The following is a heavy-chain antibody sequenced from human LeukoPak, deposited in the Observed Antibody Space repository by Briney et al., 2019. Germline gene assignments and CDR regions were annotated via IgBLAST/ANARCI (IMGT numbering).Heavy chain of an antibody. J-gene: IGHJ4*02. CDR1: GFTFSSYA. CDR3: ARVLGTWFGELFLPYFDY. D-gene: IGHD3-10*01. CDR2: ISSSGSTI. V-gene: IGHV3-48*03. Sequence: GGSLRLSCAASGFTFSSYAMNWVRQAPGKGLEWVSYISSSGSTIYYADSVKGRFTISRDNAKNSLYLQMNSLRAEDTAVYYCARVLGTWFGELFLPYFDYWGQGTLVTVSS.